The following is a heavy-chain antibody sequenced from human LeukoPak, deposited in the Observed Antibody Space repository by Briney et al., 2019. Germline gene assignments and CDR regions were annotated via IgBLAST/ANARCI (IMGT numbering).Heavy chain of an antibody. D-gene: IGHD3-22*01. CDR3: ARDRTLDYYDSSGPSWFDP. Sequence: ASVKVSFKASGGTFSSYAISWVRQAPGQGLEWMGRIIPILGIANYAQKFQGRVTITADKSTSTAYMELSSLRSEDTAVYYCARDRTLDYYDSSGPSWFDPWGQGTLVTVSS. CDR2: IIPILGIA. J-gene: IGHJ5*02. V-gene: IGHV1-69*04. CDR1: GGTFSSYA.